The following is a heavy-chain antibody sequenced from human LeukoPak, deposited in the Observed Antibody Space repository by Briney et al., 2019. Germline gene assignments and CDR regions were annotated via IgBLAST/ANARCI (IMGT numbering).Heavy chain of an antibody. CDR2: ISGGGDFT. D-gene: IGHD3-3*01. Sequence: PGGSLRLSCAASGFTFRSFAMNWVRQAPGKGLECVSAISGGGDFTKYADSVKGRFTISRNNSKSTLYLQMNSLRAEDTAVYYCARGISSWGQGTLVTVSS. CDR1: GFTFRSFA. V-gene: IGHV3-23*01. J-gene: IGHJ1*01. CDR3: ARGISS.